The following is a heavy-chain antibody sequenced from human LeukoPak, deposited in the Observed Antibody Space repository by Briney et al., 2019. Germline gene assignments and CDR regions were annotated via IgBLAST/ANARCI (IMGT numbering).Heavy chain of an antibody. V-gene: IGHV3-21*01. CDR1: GFTFSSYG. CDR2: ISSSSSYI. CDR3: ARGTYYYDSSGYYRDAFDI. D-gene: IGHD3-22*01. J-gene: IGHJ3*02. Sequence: PGGTLRLSCAASGFTFSSYGMSWVRQAPGKGLEWVSSISSSSSYIYYADSVKGRFTISRDNAKNSLYLQMNSLRAEDTAVYYCARGTYYYDSSGYYRDAFDIWGQGTMVTVSS.